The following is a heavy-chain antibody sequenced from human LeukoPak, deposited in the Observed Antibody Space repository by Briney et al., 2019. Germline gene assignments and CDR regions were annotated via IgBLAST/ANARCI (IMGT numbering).Heavy chain of an antibody. Sequence: QTGGSLRLSCAASGFTFNTYAMSWVRQAPWERLQWVSGISDSGGNTYYADSVRGRFTISRDNSKNTLYLQMNSLRAEDTAVYYCAKSRKQWLAVFDYWGQGTLVTVSS. CDR2: ISDSGGNT. J-gene: IGHJ4*02. CDR3: AKSRKQWLAVFDY. D-gene: IGHD6-19*01. V-gene: IGHV3-23*01. CDR1: GFTFNTYA.